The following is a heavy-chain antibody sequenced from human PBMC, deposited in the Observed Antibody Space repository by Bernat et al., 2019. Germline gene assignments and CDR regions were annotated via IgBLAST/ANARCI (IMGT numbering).Heavy chain of an antibody. CDR3: ARESHGSEFP. D-gene: IGHD5-18*01. J-gene: IGHJ5*02. V-gene: IGHV1-18*01. CDR1: DYTFTSYG. CDR2: ISAYNGNT. Sequence: ACMPFSSRTSDYTFTSYGISWVRQAPGQGLEWMGWISAYNGNTNYAQKLQGRVTMTTDTSTSTAYMELRRLRSDDTAVYYCARESHGSEFPWGQG.